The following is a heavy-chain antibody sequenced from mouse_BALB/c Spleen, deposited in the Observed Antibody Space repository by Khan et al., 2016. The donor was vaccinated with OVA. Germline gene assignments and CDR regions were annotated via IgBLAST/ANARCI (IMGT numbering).Heavy chain of an antibody. Sequence: DVQLVESGGDLVKPGGSLKLSCAASGFTFSSYGMSWVRQTPDKRLEWVATISSAGDYTYYPDNVKGRFTISRDNAKNTLYLQMSSLKSEDTAMFYCASHLTGSFAYWGQGTLVTVSA. V-gene: IGHV5-6*01. CDR1: GFTFSSYG. CDR3: ASHLTGSFAY. J-gene: IGHJ3*01. D-gene: IGHD4-1*01. CDR2: ISSAGDYT.